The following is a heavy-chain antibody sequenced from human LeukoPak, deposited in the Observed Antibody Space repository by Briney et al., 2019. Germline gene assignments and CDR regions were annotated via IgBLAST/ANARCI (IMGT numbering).Heavy chain of an antibody. Sequence: SQTLSLTCDISGDSVSRNGAAWNWIRQSPSRGLEWLAWANYRSKWYYDYAVSVKSRITINTDTSKNQFTLQLNFVTPEDTAVYYCVGCSGGSCHSGAFEIWGQGTKVTVSS. CDR3: VGCSGGSCHSGAFEI. D-gene: IGHD2-15*01. CDR1: GDSVSRNGAA. J-gene: IGHJ3*02. CDR2: ANYRSKWYY. V-gene: IGHV6-1*01.